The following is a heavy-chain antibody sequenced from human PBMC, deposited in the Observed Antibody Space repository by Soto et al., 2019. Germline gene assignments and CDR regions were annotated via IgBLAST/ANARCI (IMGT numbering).Heavy chain of an antibody. Sequence: GSGEASCKACGSPFTSYGISLVPQAPGQGLDWMGWISASNGNTNYAQKLQGRVTMTTYTSTTTAYTELRSLRSDDTAVYYCARHSHDCTNGVSYLPSFDYWGQGTLVTVSS. CDR2: ISASNGNT. J-gene: IGHJ4*02. CDR3: ARHSHDCTNGVSYLPSFDY. CDR1: GSPFTSYG. V-gene: IGHV1-18*04. D-gene: IGHD2-8*01.